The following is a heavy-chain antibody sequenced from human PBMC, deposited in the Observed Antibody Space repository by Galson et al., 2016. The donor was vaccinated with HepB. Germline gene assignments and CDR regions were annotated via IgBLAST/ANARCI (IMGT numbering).Heavy chain of an antibody. Sequence: SLRLSCAASGFTFSSYWMHWVRQAPGKGLVWVSRINNDGSSTSYADSVQGRFTIYRDNAKNTLSLQMNSLRAEDTAVYYCARDWIYRGYDPWFYFDLWAQGTLVIGST. J-gene: IGHJ4*02. V-gene: IGHV3-74*01. CDR2: INNDGSST. D-gene: IGHD5-12*01. CDR3: ARDWIYRGYDPWFYFDL. CDR1: GFTFSSYW.